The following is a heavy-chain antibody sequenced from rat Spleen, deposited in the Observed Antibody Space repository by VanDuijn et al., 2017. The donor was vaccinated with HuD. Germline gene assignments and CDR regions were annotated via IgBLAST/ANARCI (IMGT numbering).Heavy chain of an antibody. D-gene: IGHD1-6*01. CDR2: ISTGGGNT. CDR3: ARRGYRVYYGWD. CDR1: GFTFSNYY. J-gene: IGHJ3*01. V-gene: IGHV5-25*01. Sequence: EVQLVESGGGLVQPGRSMKLSCAASGFTFSNYYMAWVRQAPTKGLEWVASISTGGGNTYYRDSVKGRFTISRDNAKSTLYLQMDSLRSEDTATYYCARRGYRVYYGWDWGQGTLVTVSS.